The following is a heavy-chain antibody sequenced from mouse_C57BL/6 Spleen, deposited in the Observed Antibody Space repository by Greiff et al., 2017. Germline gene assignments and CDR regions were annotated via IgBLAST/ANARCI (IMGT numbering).Heavy chain of an antibody. J-gene: IGHJ1*03. CDR1: GFTFSDYG. CDR2: ISSGSSTI. Sequence: EVKVVESGGGLVKPGGSLKLSCAASGFTFSDYGMHWVRQAPEKGLEWVAYISSGSSTIYYADTVKGRFTISRDNAKNTLFLQMTSLRSEDTAMYYCARDDGPWYFDVWGTGTTVTVSS. CDR3: ARDDGPWYFDV. D-gene: IGHD2-3*01. V-gene: IGHV5-17*01.